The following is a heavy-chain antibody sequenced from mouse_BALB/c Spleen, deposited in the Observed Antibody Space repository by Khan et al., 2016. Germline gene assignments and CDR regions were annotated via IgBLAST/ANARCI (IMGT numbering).Heavy chain of an antibody. CDR1: GYSITSDYA. D-gene: IGHD1-1*01. V-gene: IGHV3-2*02. CDR2: ISYSGST. J-gene: IGHJ2*01. Sequence: EVQLQESGPGLVKPSQSPSLTCTVTGYSITSDYAWNWIRQFPGNKLEWMGYISYSGSTSYNPSLKSRISITRDTSKNQFFLQLNSVTTEDTATYYCARLDYGSSYYFDYWGQGTTLTVSS. CDR3: ARLDYGSSYYFDY.